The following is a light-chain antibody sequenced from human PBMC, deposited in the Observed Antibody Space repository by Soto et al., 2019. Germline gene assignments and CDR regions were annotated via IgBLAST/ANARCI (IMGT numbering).Light chain of an antibody. J-gene: IGKJ2*01. CDR1: QSISSW. CDR2: DAS. Sequence: DIQMTQSPSTLSASVGDRVTITCRASQSISSWLAWYQQKPGKAPNLLIYDASSLESGVPSRFSGSGSGTEFTLTISSLQPDDFATYYCQQYHSYSPMYTFGQGTKLEIK. CDR3: QQYHSYSPMYT. V-gene: IGKV1-5*01.